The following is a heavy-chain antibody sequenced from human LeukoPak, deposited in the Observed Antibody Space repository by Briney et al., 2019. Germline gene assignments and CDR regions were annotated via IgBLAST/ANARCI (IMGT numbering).Heavy chain of an antibody. CDR3: AKEGTMVRGVILFPDY. CDR2: ISWNSGSI. D-gene: IGHD3-10*01. CDR1: GFTFDDYA. J-gene: IGHJ4*02. Sequence: GGSLRLSCAASGFTFDDYAMHWVRHAPGKGLEWVSGISWNSGSIGYADSVKGRFTISRDNAKNSLYLQMNSLRAEDTALYYCAKEGTMVRGVILFPDYWGQGTLVTVSS. V-gene: IGHV3-9*01.